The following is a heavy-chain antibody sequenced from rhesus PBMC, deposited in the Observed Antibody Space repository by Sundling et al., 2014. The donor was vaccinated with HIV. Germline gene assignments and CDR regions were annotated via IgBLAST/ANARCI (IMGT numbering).Heavy chain of an antibody. CDR2: IGGGSGTT. V-gene: IGHV4-165*02. CDR3: ARSRGYEDDKRFLYPGYFEL. J-gene: IGHJ1*01. CDR1: GGPLIGYY. Sequence: QVQLQESAPGLLKPSEALSLNCAVSGGPLIGYYWNWIRHPPGKGLEWIGHIGGGSGTTNYNPSLKSRVTISKDTSKNQFSLRLKFVTAADTAVYYCARSRGYEDDKRFLYPGYFELWGPGSPWSSSRQ. D-gene: IGHD3-9*01.